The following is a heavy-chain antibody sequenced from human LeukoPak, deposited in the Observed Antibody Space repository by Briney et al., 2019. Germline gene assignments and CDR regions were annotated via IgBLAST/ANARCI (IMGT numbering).Heavy chain of an antibody. Sequence: SETLSLTCAVSGVSISSSNWWSWVRQPPGKGLEWIGEIYHSGSTNYNPSLKSRVTISVDTSKNQFSLKLSSVTAADTAVYYCARHWAFYDFWSGYINWFDPWGQGTLVTVSS. J-gene: IGHJ5*02. D-gene: IGHD3-3*01. CDR1: GVSISSSNW. V-gene: IGHV4-4*02. CDR2: IYHSGST. CDR3: ARHWAFYDFWSGYINWFDP.